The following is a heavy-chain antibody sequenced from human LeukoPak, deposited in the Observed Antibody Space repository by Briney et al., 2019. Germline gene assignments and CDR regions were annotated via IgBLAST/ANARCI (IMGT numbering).Heavy chain of an antibody. Sequence: SETLSLTCTVSGGSISSSSYYWGWIRPPPGKGLEWIGSIYYSGSTYYNPSLKSRVTISVDTSKNQFSLKLSSVTAADTAVYYCATHDYDFWSGYWYYFDYWGQGTLVTVSS. CDR1: GGSISSSSYY. J-gene: IGHJ4*02. D-gene: IGHD3-3*01. CDR2: IYYSGST. CDR3: ATHDYDFWSGYWYYFDY. V-gene: IGHV4-39*01.